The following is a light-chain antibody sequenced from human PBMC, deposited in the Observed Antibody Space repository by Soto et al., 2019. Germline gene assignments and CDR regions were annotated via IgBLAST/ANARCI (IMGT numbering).Light chain of an antibody. V-gene: IGLV2-14*03. CDR3: SSYAGSSNV. Sequence: QSALTQPTSVSGSPGQSITISCTGNHNDIGTYDYVSWYQQHPGRAPRLLIHGVTTRPSGISGRFSASKSGLTASLTISGLQPEDEADYYCSSYAGSSNVFGTGTKLTVL. CDR1: HNDIGTYDY. J-gene: IGLJ1*01. CDR2: GVT.